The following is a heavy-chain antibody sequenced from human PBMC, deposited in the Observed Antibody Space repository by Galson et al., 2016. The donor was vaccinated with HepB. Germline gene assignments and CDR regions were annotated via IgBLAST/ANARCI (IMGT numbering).Heavy chain of an antibody. Sequence: SVKVSCKASGYTFTNYDINWVRQAAGQGLERMAWMNPNSGNTGYAQKFQGRVTLTRDTSISTAYMELTSLTSEDTAVYYCARVSSGTYFRYWYFDLWGRGTLVTVSS. CDR2: MNPNSGNT. CDR1: GYTFTNYD. V-gene: IGHV1-8*02. D-gene: IGHD1-26*01. J-gene: IGHJ2*01. CDR3: ARVSSGTYFRYWYFDL.